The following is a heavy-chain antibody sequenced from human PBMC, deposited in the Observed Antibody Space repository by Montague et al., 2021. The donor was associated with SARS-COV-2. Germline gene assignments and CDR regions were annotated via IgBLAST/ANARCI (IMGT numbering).Heavy chain of an antibody. CDR1: GLIFGDYW. CDR3: ARATLYMDV. V-gene: IGHV3-7*01. J-gene: IGHJ6*03. CDR2: IKLDGSEE. Sequence: SLRLSCAASGLIFGDYWMSWVRQAPGKGLEWVANIKLDGSEEYYMDSMKGRFTVSRDNAKNSLYLQMNSLRAEDTAVYYCARATLYMDVWGKGTTVTVSS.